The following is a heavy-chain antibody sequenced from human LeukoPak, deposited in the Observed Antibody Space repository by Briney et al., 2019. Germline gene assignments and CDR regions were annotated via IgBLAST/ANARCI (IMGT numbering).Heavy chain of an antibody. CDR2: INPNSGGT. Sequence: ASVKVSCKASGYTFTGYYIYWVRQAPGQGLEWMGWINPNSGGTNYAQKFQGGVTMTRDTSISTAYMELSSLRSDDTAVYYCARASGYSGYVPDWFDPWGQGTPVTVSS. V-gene: IGHV1-2*02. D-gene: IGHD5-12*01. CDR3: ARASGYSGYVPDWFDP. CDR1: GYTFTGYY. J-gene: IGHJ5*02.